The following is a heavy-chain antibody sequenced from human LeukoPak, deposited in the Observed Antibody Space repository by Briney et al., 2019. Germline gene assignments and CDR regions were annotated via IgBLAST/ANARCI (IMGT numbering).Heavy chain of an antibody. Sequence: SLKVSCKTSGGTFNNYAISWVRQSPGQGLEWIGRVVPMFGIRNYPQTFRGRVNITADKATNSVYMELRSLRAEDTAIYYCATEPSRSYSFDHLDFWGLGTPVTVSS. CDR2: VVPMFGIR. CDR1: GGTFNNYA. V-gene: IGHV1-69*04. CDR3: ATEPSRSYSFDHLDF. J-gene: IGHJ4*02. D-gene: IGHD5-12*01.